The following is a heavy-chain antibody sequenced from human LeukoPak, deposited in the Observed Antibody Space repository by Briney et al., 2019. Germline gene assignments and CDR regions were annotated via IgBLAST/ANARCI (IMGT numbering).Heavy chain of an antibody. V-gene: IGHV3-23*01. J-gene: IGHJ4*02. CDR2: MSGSGGTT. D-gene: IGHD6-13*01. CDR3: AKVQQLATIYYFDY. CDR1: GLTFSTYW. Sequence: GGSLRLSCAASGLTFSTYWMSWARQAPGKGLEWVSAMSGSGGTTYYADSVKGRFAISRDNSRNTLYLQMSSLRTEDTALYYCAKVQQLATIYYFDYWGQGSLVTVSS.